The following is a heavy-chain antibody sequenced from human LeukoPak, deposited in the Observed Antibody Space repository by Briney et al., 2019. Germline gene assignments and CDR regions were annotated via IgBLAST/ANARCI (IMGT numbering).Heavy chain of an antibody. D-gene: IGHD2-2*01. V-gene: IGHV3-66*01. CDR1: GFTFSSYG. CDR2: LYTDDRP. CDR3: ARDWYHAIDY. J-gene: IGHJ4*02. Sequence: GGSLRLSCAASGFTFSSYGMSWVRQAPGKGLEWVSLLYTDDRPFYADSVKGRFTISRDNSNRTVFLQMNSLRAEDTAVYYCARDWYHAIDYWGQGTLVTVSS.